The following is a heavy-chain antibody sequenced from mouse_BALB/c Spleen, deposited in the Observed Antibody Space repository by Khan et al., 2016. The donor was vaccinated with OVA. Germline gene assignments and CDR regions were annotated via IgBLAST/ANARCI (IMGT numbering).Heavy chain of an antibody. V-gene: IGHV2-2*02. J-gene: IGHJ3*01. D-gene: IGHD2-4*01. Sequence: VQRQESGPGLVQPSQSLSITCTVSGFSLNNYSVHWVRQSPGKGLEWLGVIWSAGSTDYNAAFISRLTISKDNSRSQVFFKMNSLQPNDTAIYXCARRGYDYGRGALFSYWGQGTLVTVSA. CDR1: GFSLNNYS. CDR3: ARRGYDYGRGALFSY. CDR2: IWSAGST.